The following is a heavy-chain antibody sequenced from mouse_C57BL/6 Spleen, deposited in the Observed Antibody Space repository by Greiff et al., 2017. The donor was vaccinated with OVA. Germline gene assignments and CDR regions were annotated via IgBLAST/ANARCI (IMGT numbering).Heavy chain of an antibody. Sequence: LVESGAELVRPGASVKLSCTASGFNIKDDYMHWVKQRPEQGLEWIGWIDPENGDTEYASKFQGKATITADTSSNTAYLQLSSLTSEDTAVYYCTTWGFGSSNYWGQGTTLTVSS. J-gene: IGHJ2*01. CDR1: GFNIKDDY. CDR2: IDPENGDT. V-gene: IGHV14-4*01. CDR3: TTWGFGSSNY. D-gene: IGHD1-1*01.